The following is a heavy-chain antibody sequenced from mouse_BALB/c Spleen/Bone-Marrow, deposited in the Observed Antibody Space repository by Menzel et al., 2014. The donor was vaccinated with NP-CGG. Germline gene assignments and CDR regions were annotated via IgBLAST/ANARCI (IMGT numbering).Heavy chain of an antibody. CDR3: ARGGDNYAWFPY. V-gene: IGHV1-69*02. J-gene: IGHJ3*01. Sequence: VKLLESGAEFVKPGASVKLSCKASGYTFTTYWMHWVKQRPGQGLEWIGQIDPSDSYTNYSQKFKGKATLTVDKSSSTAYMQLSSLSSEDSAVYYCARGGDNYAWFPYWGQGTLVTVSA. CDR2: IDPSDSYT. D-gene: IGHD1-3*01. CDR1: GYTFTTYW.